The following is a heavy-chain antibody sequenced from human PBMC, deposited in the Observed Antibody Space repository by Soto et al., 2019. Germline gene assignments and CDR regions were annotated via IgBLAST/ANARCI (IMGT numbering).Heavy chain of an antibody. CDR1: GYTFTSRS. D-gene: IGHD3-22*01. V-gene: IGHV1-3*01. CDR3: ARDSFDPSGYHHFDS. CDR2: INGDNDNT. Sequence: QVQLVQSGTEVKKPGASVKVSCKASGYTFTSRSIHWVRQVPGQGLQWMGWINGDNDNTKYSQNFQGRVTITRDIPANTAYMELSSLRSEDRAVYYCARDSFDPSGYHHFDSWGQGTLVTVSS. J-gene: IGHJ5*01.